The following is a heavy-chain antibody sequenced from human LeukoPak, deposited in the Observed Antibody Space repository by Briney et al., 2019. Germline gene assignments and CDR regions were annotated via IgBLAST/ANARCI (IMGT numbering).Heavy chain of an antibody. CDR2: IGGNGGGT. CDR1: GFTFSSFP. Sequence: GGSLRLSCAASGFTFSSFPMSWVRQAPGTGLEWVSIIGGNGGGTYYADSVKGRFTISRDNSRNTLYLQMNSLRAEDTAVYFCAKERATTTSFDYWGQGTLVTVSS. J-gene: IGHJ4*02. V-gene: IGHV3-23*01. CDR3: AKERATTTSFDY. D-gene: IGHD4-11*01.